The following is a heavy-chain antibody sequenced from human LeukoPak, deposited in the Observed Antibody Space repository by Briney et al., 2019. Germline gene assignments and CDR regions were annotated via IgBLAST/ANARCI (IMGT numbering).Heavy chain of an antibody. CDR2: ISSNGGST. Sequence: PGGSLRLSCSASGFAFTSYAMQWVRQAPGKGLEYVSVISSNGGSTHYADSVKGRFTISRDNSKNMLYLQMSSLRTEDTAVYYCVKRPQYSTSSNYYYGMDVWGQGTTVTVSS. CDR3: VKRPQYSTSSNYYYGMDV. D-gene: IGHD6-6*01. CDR1: GFAFTSYA. V-gene: IGHV3-64D*09. J-gene: IGHJ6*02.